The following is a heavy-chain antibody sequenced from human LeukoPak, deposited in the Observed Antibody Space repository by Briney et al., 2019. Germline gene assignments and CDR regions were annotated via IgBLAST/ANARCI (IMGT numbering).Heavy chain of an antibody. J-gene: IGHJ4*02. D-gene: IGHD2-2*01. V-gene: IGHV3-30*03. CDR1: GFTFSSYG. CDR3: AREDIVVVPAALPVDY. CDR2: ISYDGSNK. Sequence: PGGSLRLSCAASGFTFSSYGMHWVRQAPGKGLEWVAVISYDGSNKYYADSVKGRFTISRDNSKNTLYLQMNSLRAEDTAVYYCAREDIVVVPAALPVDYWGQGTLVTVSS.